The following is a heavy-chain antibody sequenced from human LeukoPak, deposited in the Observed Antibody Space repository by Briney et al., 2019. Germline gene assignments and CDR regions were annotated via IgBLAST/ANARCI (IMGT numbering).Heavy chain of an antibody. V-gene: IGHV4-34*01. J-gene: IGHJ4*03. D-gene: IGHD1-1*01. Sequence: SETLSLTCAVYGGSFSSYYWSWIRQSPGKGLEWIAEINHRGDTNYNPSVKSRVAISVDTSKNQFSLKVTSLTAADTAVYYCARGPTISETGYFDYWGQGTLVTASS. CDR3: ARGPTISETGYFDY. CDR1: GGSFSSYY. CDR2: INHRGDT.